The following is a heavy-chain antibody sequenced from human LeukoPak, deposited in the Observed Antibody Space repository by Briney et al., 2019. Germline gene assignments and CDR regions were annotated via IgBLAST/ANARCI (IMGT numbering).Heavy chain of an antibody. CDR2: IDGGGSNT. CDR1: GFTYSSDA. V-gene: IGHV3-23*05. Sequence: QAGGSLRLSCAASGFTYSSDAMTWVRQAPGKGLEWVSAIDGGGSNTYYADSVKGRFTISRDNSRNTLYLQMNSLRVEDTAVYYCAKNRGSSVAYDSWGQGTLVTVSS. CDR3: AKNRGSSVAYDS. D-gene: IGHD2-2*01. J-gene: IGHJ5*01.